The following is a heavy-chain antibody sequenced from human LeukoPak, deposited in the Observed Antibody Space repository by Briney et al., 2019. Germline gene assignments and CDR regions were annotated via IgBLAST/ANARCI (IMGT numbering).Heavy chain of an antibody. V-gene: IGHV3-23*01. CDR1: GFTFSSYA. CDR3: AKDRGVVATFSGDF. CDR2: ITGSGGSR. Sequence: PGGSLRLSCAASGFTFSSYAMNWVRQAPGKGLEWVSAITGSGGSRYYADSVKGRFTISRDNYKNTLYLQMNSLRAEDTAAYYCAKDRGVVATFSGDFWGQGILVTASS. D-gene: IGHD5-12*01. J-gene: IGHJ4*02.